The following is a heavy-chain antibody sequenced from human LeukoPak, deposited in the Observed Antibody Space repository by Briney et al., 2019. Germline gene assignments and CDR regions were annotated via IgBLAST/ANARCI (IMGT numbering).Heavy chain of an antibody. D-gene: IGHD2/OR15-2a*01. V-gene: IGHV4-39*07. CDR2: IYYSGST. CDR3: ARYFSGTPDY. J-gene: IGHJ4*02. Sequence: PSETLSLTCTVSGGSISSSSYYWGWIRQPPGKGLEWIGSIYYSGSTYYNPSLKSRVTISVDTSKNQFSLKLSSVTAADTAVYYCARYFSGTPDYWGQGTLVTVSS. CDR1: GGSISSSSYY.